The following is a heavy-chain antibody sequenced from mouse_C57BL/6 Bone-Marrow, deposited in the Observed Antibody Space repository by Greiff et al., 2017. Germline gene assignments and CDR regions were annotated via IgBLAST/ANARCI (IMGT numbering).Heavy chain of an antibody. D-gene: IGHD2-5*01. CDR1: GYTFTSYW. Sequence: QVQLQQPGAELVKPGASVKLSCKASGYTFTSYWMHWVKQRPGQGLEWIGMIHPNSGSTNYNAKFKSKATLTVDKSSSKASMQLSSLTSEDSAVYYCAREGAYSITWFAYWGQGTLVTVSA. CDR2: IHPNSGST. J-gene: IGHJ3*01. V-gene: IGHV1-64*01. CDR3: AREGAYSITWFAY.